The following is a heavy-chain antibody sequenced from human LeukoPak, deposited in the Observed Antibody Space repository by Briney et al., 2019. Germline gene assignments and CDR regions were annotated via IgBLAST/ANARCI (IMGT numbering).Heavy chain of an antibody. V-gene: IGHV3-9*01. CDR2: ISWNSGSI. CDR3: AKDMGGRYAFDI. J-gene: IGHJ3*02. CDR1: GFTFDDYA. D-gene: IGHD3-16*01. Sequence: GRSLRLSCAASGFTFDDYAMHWVRQAPGKGLEWVSGISWNSGSIGYADSVKGRFTISRDNAKNSLYLQMNSLRAEDTALYYCAKDMGGRYAFDIWGQGTMVTVSS.